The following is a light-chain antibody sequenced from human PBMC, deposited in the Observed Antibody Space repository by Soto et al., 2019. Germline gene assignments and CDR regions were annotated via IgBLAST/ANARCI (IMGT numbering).Light chain of an antibody. V-gene: IGLV2-14*01. CDR1: SSDVGGYDS. CDR3: SSYTTSSTVV. Sequence: QSVLTQPASVSGSPGQSITFSCTGTSSDVGGYDSVSWYQQHPGRAPKLMIYDVTNRPSGVSNRFSGSKSGNTASLTISGLQAEDEADYYCSSYTTSSTVVFGGGTKLTVL. CDR2: DVT. J-gene: IGLJ2*01.